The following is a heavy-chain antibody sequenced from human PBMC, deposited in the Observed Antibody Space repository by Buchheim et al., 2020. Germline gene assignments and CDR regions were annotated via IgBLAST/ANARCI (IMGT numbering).Heavy chain of an antibody. V-gene: IGHV3-30*18. Sequence: QVQLVESGGGVVQPGRSLRLSCAASGFTFSSYGMHWVRQAPGKGREWVAVISYDGSKKYYADSVKGRFTISREHSKNTLYLQMNSLRAEDTAVYYCAKDRSDYYYYGMDVWGQGTT. J-gene: IGHJ6*02. CDR1: GFTFSSYG. CDR3: AKDRSDYYYYGMDV. CDR2: ISYDGSKK.